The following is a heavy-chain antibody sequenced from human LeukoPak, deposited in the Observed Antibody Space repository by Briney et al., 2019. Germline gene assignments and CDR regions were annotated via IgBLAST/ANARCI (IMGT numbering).Heavy chain of an antibody. CDR1: GGSISSYY. D-gene: IGHD4-17*01. CDR3: ARHDYGDYVYYFDY. Sequence: SETLSLTCTVSGGSISSYYWSWIRQPPGKGLEWIGEINHSGSTNYNPSLKSRVTISVDTSKNQFSLKLSSVTAADTAVYYCARHDYGDYVYYFDYWGQGTLVTVSS. V-gene: IGHV4-34*01. CDR2: INHSGST. J-gene: IGHJ4*02.